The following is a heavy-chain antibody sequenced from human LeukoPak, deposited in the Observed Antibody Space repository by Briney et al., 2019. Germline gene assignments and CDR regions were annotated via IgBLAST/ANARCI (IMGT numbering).Heavy chain of an antibody. CDR1: PFTFSSYG. D-gene: IGHD2-8*01. CDR2: IQYDGSNQ. Sequence: GGSLRLSCAASPFTFSSYGMHWVRQAPGKGLEWVAYIQYDGSNQQYADSVKGRFSISRGSSKNILYLQMNGLRAEDTAVYYCAKDRCSNGVGCYYYYMDVWGKGTTVTISS. CDR3: AKDRCSNGVGCYYYYMDV. J-gene: IGHJ6*03. V-gene: IGHV3-30*02.